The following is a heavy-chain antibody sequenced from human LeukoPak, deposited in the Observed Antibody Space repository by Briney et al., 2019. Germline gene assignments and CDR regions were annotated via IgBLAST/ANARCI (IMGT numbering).Heavy chain of an antibody. J-gene: IGHJ4*02. V-gene: IGHV4-59*01. CDR2: IYYSGST. D-gene: IGHD2-15*01. Sequence: LETLSLTCTVPGGSISSYYWSWIRQPPGKGLEWIGYIYYSGSTNYNPSLKSRVTISVDTSKNQFSLKLSSVTAADTAVYYCARDCSGGSCFDYWGQGTLVTVSS. CDR1: GGSISSYY. CDR3: ARDCSGGSCFDY.